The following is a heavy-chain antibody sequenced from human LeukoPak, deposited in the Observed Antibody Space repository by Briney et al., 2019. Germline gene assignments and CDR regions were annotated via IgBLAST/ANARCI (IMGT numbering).Heavy chain of an antibody. V-gene: IGHV4-61*03. CDR3: AGALGAAGMNY. Sequence: EPSETLSLTCTVSGYSISSGYYWGWIRQPPGKGLEWIGYLYSGGSTNYNPSLKSRVTISVDTSNNHLSLKLRSVTAADTAVYYCAGALGAAGMNYWGQGSLVTVSS. CDR1: GYSISSGYY. CDR2: LYSGGST. J-gene: IGHJ4*02. D-gene: IGHD6-13*01.